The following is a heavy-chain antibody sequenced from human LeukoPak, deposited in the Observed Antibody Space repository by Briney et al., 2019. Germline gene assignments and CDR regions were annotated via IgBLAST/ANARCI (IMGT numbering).Heavy chain of an antibody. Sequence: GGSLRLSCAASGFTFSTYWMHWVRQAPGKGLVWVSRINGEGRCTSHADSVKGRFTISRDNAKNSLYLQMNSLRAEDTAVYYCAEFDSSGYYYDYWGQGTLVTVSS. J-gene: IGHJ4*02. V-gene: IGHV3-74*01. CDR2: INGEGRCT. CDR3: AEFDSSGYYYDY. D-gene: IGHD3-22*01. CDR1: GFTFSTYW.